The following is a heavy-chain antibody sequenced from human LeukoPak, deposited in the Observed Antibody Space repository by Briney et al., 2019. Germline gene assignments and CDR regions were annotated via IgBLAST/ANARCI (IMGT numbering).Heavy chain of an antibody. CDR2: ISGSGGST. V-gene: IGHV3-23*01. J-gene: IGHJ4*02. CDR3: ASIPGYSSSFDA. Sequence: PGGTLRLSCAASGFTFSSYGMSWVRQAPGRGLEWVSAISGSGGSTYYADSVKGRFTISRDNAKNSLYLQMNSLRAEDTAVYYCASIPGYSSSFDAWGQGTLVTVSS. D-gene: IGHD6-13*01. CDR1: GFTFSSYG.